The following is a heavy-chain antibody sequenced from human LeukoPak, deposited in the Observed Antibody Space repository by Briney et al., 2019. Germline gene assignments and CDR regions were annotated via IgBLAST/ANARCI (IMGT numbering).Heavy chain of an antibody. CDR2: IKPDGSEK. CDR1: GFTFSGYW. CDR3: ARDRIQLWSHDY. D-gene: IGHD5-18*01. V-gene: IGHV3-7*04. J-gene: IGHJ4*02. Sequence: GGSLRLSCAASGFTFSGYWMSWVRQAPGKGLEWVANIKPDGSEKYYVDSVKGRFTISRENAKNSLYLQMNSLRAEDTAAYYCARDRIQLWSHDYWGQGTLVTVSS.